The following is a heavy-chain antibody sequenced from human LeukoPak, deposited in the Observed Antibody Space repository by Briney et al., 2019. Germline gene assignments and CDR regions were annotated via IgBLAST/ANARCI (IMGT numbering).Heavy chain of an antibody. CDR2: INHSGST. CDR1: GGSFSGYC. Sequence: SETLSLTCAVYGGSFSGYCWSWIRQPPGKGLEWIGEINHSGSTNYNPSLKSRVTISVDTSKNQFSLKLSSVTAADTAVYYCARSARVLTGPYYFDYWGQGTLVTVSS. CDR3: ARSARVLTGPYYFDY. V-gene: IGHV4-34*01. D-gene: IGHD3-9*01. J-gene: IGHJ4*02.